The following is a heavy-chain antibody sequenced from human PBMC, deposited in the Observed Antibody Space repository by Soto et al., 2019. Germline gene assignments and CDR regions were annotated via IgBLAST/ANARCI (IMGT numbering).Heavy chain of an antibody. J-gene: IGHJ4*02. CDR2: IYYTGST. V-gene: IGHV4-39*01. CDR1: GGSIINSTLY. Sequence: SETLSLTCNVSGGSIINSTLYWGWIRQPPGKGLEWIGNIYYTGSTYYNPSLKSRVSISVDTSKNQLSLKLSSVTAADTAVYYCARREYSNSWHFDYWGQGTLVTVSS. CDR3: ARREYSNSWHFDY. D-gene: IGHD6-13*01.